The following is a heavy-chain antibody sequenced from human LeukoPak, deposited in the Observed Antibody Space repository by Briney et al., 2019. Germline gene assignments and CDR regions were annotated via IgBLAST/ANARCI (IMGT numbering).Heavy chain of an antibody. V-gene: IGHV3-23*01. Sequence: GGSLRLSCAASGFTFSRYAMSWVRQAPGKGLEWVSAISGSGGSTYYADSVKGRFTISRDNSKNTLYLQMNSLRAEDTAVYYCAKEHYIWGSYRYTGSDYWGQGTLVTVSS. J-gene: IGHJ4*02. CDR2: ISGSGGST. CDR1: GFTFSRYA. CDR3: AKEHYIWGSYRYTGSDY. D-gene: IGHD3-16*02.